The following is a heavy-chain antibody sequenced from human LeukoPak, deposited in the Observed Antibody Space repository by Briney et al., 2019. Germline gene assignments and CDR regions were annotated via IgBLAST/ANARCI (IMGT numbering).Heavy chain of an antibody. V-gene: IGHV3-23*01. CDR1: EFTFSNYA. Sequence: GGSLRLSCAASEFTFSNYAVSWVRQAPGKGLEWVSAISGSGGTTYLADSVKGRFTISRDNSKNTLYLQMNSLRAEDTAVYYCARRDSSGYLDYWGQGTLVTVSS. J-gene: IGHJ4*02. CDR2: ISGSGGTT. CDR3: ARRDSSGYLDY. D-gene: IGHD3-22*01.